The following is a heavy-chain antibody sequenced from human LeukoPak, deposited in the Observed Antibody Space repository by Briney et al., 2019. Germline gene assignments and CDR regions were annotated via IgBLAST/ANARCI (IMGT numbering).Heavy chain of an antibody. CDR3: ARAQPTSSLTAFDI. Sequence: PGGALRLSCAASGFTFSSYVMHWVRQAPGKGLEWVAIIWLDGSNRYYADSVRGRFTISRDNSKNTLYLQVNSLRAEDTAEYYCARAQPTSSLTAFDIWGQGTMVTVSS. CDR1: GFTFSSYV. V-gene: IGHV3-33*01. CDR2: IWLDGSNR. J-gene: IGHJ3*02. D-gene: IGHD2-2*01.